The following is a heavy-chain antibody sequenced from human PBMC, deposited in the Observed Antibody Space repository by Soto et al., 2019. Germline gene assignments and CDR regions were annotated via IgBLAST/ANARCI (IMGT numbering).Heavy chain of an antibody. CDR1: GFTVSSNY. V-gene: IGHV3-66*01. J-gene: IGHJ6*03. D-gene: IGHD2-15*01. CDR2: IYSGGST. CDR3: ARVITEYCSGGSCYSPFYYYYYMDV. Sequence: GGSLRLSCAASGFTVSSNYMSWVRQAPGKGLEWVSVIYSGGSTYYADSVKGRFTISRDNSKNTLYLQMNSLRAEDTAVYYCARVITEYCSGGSCYSPFYYYYYMDVWGKGTTVTVSS.